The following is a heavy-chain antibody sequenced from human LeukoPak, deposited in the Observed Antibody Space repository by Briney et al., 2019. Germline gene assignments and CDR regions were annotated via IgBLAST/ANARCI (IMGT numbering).Heavy chain of an antibody. CDR1: GYTFTSYY. V-gene: IGHV1-46*01. CDR3: AIVLGYDSSGYNYPIDY. J-gene: IGHJ4*02. Sequence: ASVKVSCKASGYTFTSYYMHWVRQAPGQGLEWMGIINPSGGSTSYAQKFQGRVTMTRDTSTSTAYMELRSLRSDDTAVYYCAIVLGYDSSGYNYPIDYWGQGTLVTVSS. D-gene: IGHD3-22*01. CDR2: INPSGGST.